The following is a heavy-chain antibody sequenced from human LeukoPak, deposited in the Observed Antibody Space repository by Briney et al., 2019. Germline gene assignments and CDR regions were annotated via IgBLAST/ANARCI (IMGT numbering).Heavy chain of an antibody. CDR3: ARRGQDTSSWYFDY. V-gene: IGHV5-51*01. Sequence: GESLQISCKGSGYSFTSYWIGWVRRLPGKGLEWMGIIYPGDSDTRYSPSFQGQVTISADKSISTAYLQWSSLKASDTAMYYCARRGQDTSSWYFDYWGQGTLVTVSS. D-gene: IGHD6-13*01. CDR1: GYSFTSYW. J-gene: IGHJ4*02. CDR2: IYPGDSDT.